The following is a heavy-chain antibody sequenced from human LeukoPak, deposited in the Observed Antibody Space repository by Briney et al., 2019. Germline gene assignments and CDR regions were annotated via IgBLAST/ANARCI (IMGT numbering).Heavy chain of an antibody. CDR1: GFTFTNNF. J-gene: IGHJ6*03. D-gene: IGHD1-14*01. CDR2: IKQDGSEK. Sequence: GGSLRLSCAASGFTFTNNFMSWVRQVPGKGLEWVANIKQDGSEKYYVDSVKGRFTISRDNAKNSLYLQMNSPRAEDTAVYYCARESNRYYYYMDVWGKGTTVTVSS. CDR3: ARESNRYYYYMDV. V-gene: IGHV3-7*01.